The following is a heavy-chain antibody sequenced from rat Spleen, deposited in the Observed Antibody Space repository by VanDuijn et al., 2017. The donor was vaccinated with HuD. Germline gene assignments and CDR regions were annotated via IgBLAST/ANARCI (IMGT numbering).Heavy chain of an antibody. Sequence: EVQLVESDGGLVQPGRSLKLSCAASGFTFSDYYMAWVRQAPTKGLEWVATINYDGSSTYYRDSVKGRFTISKDNTKSTLYLQMNSLRSEDTATYYCTRVQLDYFDYWGQGVLVTVSS. CDR3: TRVQLDYFDY. CDR1: GFTFSDYY. CDR2: INYDGSST. J-gene: IGHJ2*01. V-gene: IGHV5-29*01. D-gene: IGHD1-5*01.